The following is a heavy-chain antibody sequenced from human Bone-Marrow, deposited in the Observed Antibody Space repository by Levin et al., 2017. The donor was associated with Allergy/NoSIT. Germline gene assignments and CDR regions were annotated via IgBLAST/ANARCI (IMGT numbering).Heavy chain of an antibody. V-gene: IGHV3-30-3*01. D-gene: IGHD5-18*01. CDR1: GFTFSSYA. CDR2: ISYDGSNK. J-gene: IGHJ3*02. CDR3: ASLGQYSYGYPAFDI. Sequence: GESLKISCAASGFTFSSYAMHWVRQAPGKGLEWVAVISYDGSNKYYADSVKGRFTISRDNSKNTLYLQMNSLRAEDTAVYYCASLGQYSYGYPAFDIWGQGTMVTVSS.